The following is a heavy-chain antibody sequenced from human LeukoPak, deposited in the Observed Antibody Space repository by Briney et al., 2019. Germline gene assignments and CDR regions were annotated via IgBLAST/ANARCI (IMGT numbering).Heavy chain of an antibody. Sequence: GGSLRLSCAASGFTFSGYGMHWVRQAPGKGLEWVAFIRYDGSNIYYADSVRGRFTISRDNSKNTLYLQMNSLRAEDTAVYYCAKRGGEYRYGPGRYFDYWGQGTLVTVSS. CDR2: IRYDGSNI. V-gene: IGHV3-30*02. CDR1: GFTFSGYG. CDR3: AKRGGEYRYGPGRYFDY. D-gene: IGHD5-18*01. J-gene: IGHJ4*02.